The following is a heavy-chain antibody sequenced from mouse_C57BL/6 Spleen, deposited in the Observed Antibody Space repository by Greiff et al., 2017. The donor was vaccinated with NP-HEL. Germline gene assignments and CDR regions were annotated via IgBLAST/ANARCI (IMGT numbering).Heavy chain of an antibody. CDR3: ARRGDYEAWFAY. CDR2: ISNGGGST. CDR1: GFTFSDYY. D-gene: IGHD2-4*01. Sequence: EVQGVESGGGLVQPGGSLKLSCAASGFTFSDYYMYWVRQTPEKRLEWVAYISNGGGSTYYPDTVKGRFTISRDNAKNNLYLQMSRLKSEDTAMYYCARRGDYEAWFAYWGQGTLVTVSA. J-gene: IGHJ3*01. V-gene: IGHV5-12*01.